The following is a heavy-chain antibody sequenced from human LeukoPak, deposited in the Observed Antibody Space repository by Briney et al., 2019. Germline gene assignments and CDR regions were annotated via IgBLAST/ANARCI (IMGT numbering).Heavy chain of an antibody. CDR1: GFTFSSYG. V-gene: IGHV3-30*03. CDR3: ARDRSYTVWTLRLGSSWYEGSWFDP. Sequence: GRSLRLSCAASGFTFSSYGMHWVRQAPGKGLEWVAVISYDGSNKYYADSVKGRFTISRDNSKNTLYLQMGSLRAEDMAVYYCARDRSYTVWTLRLGSSWYEGSWFDPWGQGTLVTVSS. D-gene: IGHD6-13*01. J-gene: IGHJ5*02. CDR2: ISYDGSNK.